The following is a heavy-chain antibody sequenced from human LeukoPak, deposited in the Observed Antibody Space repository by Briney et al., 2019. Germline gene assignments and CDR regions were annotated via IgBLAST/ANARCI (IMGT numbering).Heavy chain of an antibody. CDR1: GFTFCDYA. V-gene: IGHV3-49*03. CDR3: TRAPWELLRAQYYFDY. Sequence: GGSLRLSCTASGFTFCDYAMSWFRQAPGKGLEWVGFIRSKAYGGTTEYAASVKGRFTISRDDSKSIAYLQMNSLKTEDTAVYYCTRAPWELLRAQYYFDYWGQGTLVTVSS. D-gene: IGHD1-26*01. J-gene: IGHJ4*02. CDR2: IRSKAYGGTT.